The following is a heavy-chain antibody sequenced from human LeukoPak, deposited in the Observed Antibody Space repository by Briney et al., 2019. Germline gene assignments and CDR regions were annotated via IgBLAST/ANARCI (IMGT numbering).Heavy chain of an antibody. Sequence: SETLSLTCTVSGGSISSSSYYWGWIRQPPGKGLEWIGSIYYSGSTYYNPSLKSRVTISVDTSKNQFSLKLSSVTAADTAVYYCAISYSNYDYYYMDVWSKGTTVTVSS. CDR2: IYYSGST. CDR1: GGSISSSSYY. CDR3: AISYSNYDYYYMDV. J-gene: IGHJ6*03. D-gene: IGHD4-11*01. V-gene: IGHV4-39*01.